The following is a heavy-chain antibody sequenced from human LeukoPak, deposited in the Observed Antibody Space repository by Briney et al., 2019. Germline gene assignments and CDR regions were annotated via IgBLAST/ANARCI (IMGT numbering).Heavy chain of an antibody. V-gene: IGHV1-18*01. CDR2: INVYNGNT. Sequence: ASVKVSCKASGYTFTSHDVSCVRQAPGQGLEWMGWINVYNGNTDYAQRLQGRVTMTTDTSTNTAYMELRSLRSDDTAVYYCAREPSSGYRYFDYWGQGTLVTVSS. D-gene: IGHD3-22*01. J-gene: IGHJ4*02. CDR1: GYTFTSHD. CDR3: AREPSSGYRYFDY.